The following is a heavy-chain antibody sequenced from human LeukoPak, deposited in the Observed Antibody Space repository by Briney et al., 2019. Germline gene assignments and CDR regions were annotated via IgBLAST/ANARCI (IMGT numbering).Heavy chain of an antibody. CDR3: AKEVVPAAMLYYYGMDV. CDR2: IYSGGGT. CDR1: GFTVSTNH. J-gene: IGHJ6*02. D-gene: IGHD2-2*01. Sequence: GGSLRLSCAASGFTVSTNHMSWVRQAPGKGLEWVSVIYSGGGTYLADSVKGRFSISRDNAKNTLYLQMNSLRAEDTAVYYCAKEVVPAAMLYYYGMDVWGQGTTVTVSS. V-gene: IGHV3-66*01.